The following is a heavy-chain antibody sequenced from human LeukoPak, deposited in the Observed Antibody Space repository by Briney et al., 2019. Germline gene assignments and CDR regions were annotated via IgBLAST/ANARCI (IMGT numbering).Heavy chain of an antibody. CDR1: GFTFSSYW. V-gene: IGHV3-74*01. Sequence: GGSLRLSCAASGFTFSSYWMHWVRQAPGKGLVWVSRINSDGSSTSYADSVKGRFTISGDNAKNTLYLQMNSLRAEDTAVYYCAREDDYGDYFGYWGQGTLVTVSS. CDR2: INSDGSST. D-gene: IGHD4-17*01. CDR3: AREDDYGDYFGY. J-gene: IGHJ4*02.